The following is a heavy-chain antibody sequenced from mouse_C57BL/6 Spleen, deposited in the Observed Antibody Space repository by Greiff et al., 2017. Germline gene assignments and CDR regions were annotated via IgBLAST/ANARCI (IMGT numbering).Heavy chain of an antibody. V-gene: IGHV2-2*01. CDR2: IGSGGRT. J-gene: IGHJ1*03. CDR3: ARNYDYDGSLYIDV. CDR1: GFSLTSYG. Sequence: VKLMESGPGLVQPSQSLSITCTVSGFSLTSYGVHWVRQSPGKGLEWLGVIGSGGRTDYNAAFISRLSISKDNSNSQVFFKMNSLQADDTAIYYCARNYDYDGSLYIDVWGTGTSVTVSS. D-gene: IGHD2-4*01.